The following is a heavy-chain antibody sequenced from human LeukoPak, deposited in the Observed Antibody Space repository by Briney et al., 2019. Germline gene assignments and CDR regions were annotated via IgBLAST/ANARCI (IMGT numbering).Heavy chain of an antibody. J-gene: IGHJ4*02. CDR2: IKQDGSEK. D-gene: IGHD5-18*01. Sequence: PGGSLRLSCAASGFTVGNNHINWVRQAPGKGLEWVANIKQDGSEKYYVDSVKGRFTISRDNAKNSLYLQMNSLRAEDTAVYYCARDTGGGYSCYDCWGQGTLVTVSS. V-gene: IGHV3-7*01. CDR1: GFTVGNNH. CDR3: ARDTGGGYSCYDC.